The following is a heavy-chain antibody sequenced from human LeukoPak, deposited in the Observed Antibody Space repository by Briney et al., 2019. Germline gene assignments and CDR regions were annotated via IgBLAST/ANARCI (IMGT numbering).Heavy chain of an antibody. CDR1: GYTFTSYA. V-gene: IGHV1-3*01. CDR3: ARGSYFYGSGSFMGSDY. Sequence: VASVKVSCKASGYTFTSYAMNWVRQAPGQGLEWMGWINAGNGNTEYSQNFQDRVTITRDTSATTAYMELSSLRSEDTAVYYCARGSYFYGSGSFMGSDYWGQGTLVTVSS. CDR2: INAGNGNT. J-gene: IGHJ4*02. D-gene: IGHD3-10*01.